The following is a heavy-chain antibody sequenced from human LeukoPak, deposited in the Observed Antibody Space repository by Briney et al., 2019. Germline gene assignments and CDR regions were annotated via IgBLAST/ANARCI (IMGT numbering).Heavy chain of an antibody. V-gene: IGHV1-18*01. J-gene: IGHJ4*01. D-gene: IGHD1-1*01. CDR1: GYTFFSYG. CDR2: ITAYNGNR. Sequence: ASVKVSCKASGYTFFSYGISWVRQAPGQGLEWMGWITAYNGNRLYAQRFQGRITLTTDTSTSTSYMELRSLEYDDTAIYYCARDNDKVVDHWGQGTLVTVSS. CDR3: ARDNDKVVDH.